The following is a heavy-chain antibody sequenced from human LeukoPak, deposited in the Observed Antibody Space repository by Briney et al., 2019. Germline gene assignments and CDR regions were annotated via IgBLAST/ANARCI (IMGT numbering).Heavy chain of an antibody. D-gene: IGHD5-12*01. Sequence: GGSLRLSCAASGFTFSDYYMSWIRQAPGKGLEWVSYISSSGSTIYYADSVKGRFTISRDNAKNSLYLQMNSLRAEDTAVYYCARNEWLRHTSRVYYYYMDVWGKGTTVTISS. CDR2: ISSSGSTI. J-gene: IGHJ6*03. V-gene: IGHV3-11*04. CDR1: GFTFSDYY. CDR3: ARNEWLRHTSRVYYYYMDV.